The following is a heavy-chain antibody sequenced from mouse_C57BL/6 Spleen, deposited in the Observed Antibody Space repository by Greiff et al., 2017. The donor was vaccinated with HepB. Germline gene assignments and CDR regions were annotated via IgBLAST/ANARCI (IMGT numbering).Heavy chain of an antibody. V-gene: IGHV10-1*01. CDR3: VSQLGQYFDV. J-gene: IGHJ1*03. CDR2: IRSKSNNYAT. Sequence: EVQLQESGGGLVQPKGSLKLSCAASGFSFNTYAMNWVRQAPGKGLEWVARIRSKSNNYATYYADSVKDRFTISRDDSESMLYLQMNNLKTEDTAMYYCVSQLGQYFDVWGTGTTVTVSS. CDR1: GFSFNTYA. D-gene: IGHD4-1*01.